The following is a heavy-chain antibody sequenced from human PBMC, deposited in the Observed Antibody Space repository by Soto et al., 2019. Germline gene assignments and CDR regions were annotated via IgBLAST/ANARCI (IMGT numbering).Heavy chain of an antibody. CDR1: GDSISSNNYY. CDR2: INYSGNT. Sequence: SETLSLTCTVSGDSISSNNYYWGWIRQPPGKGLEWIGGINYSGNTYYDPSLKSRVTISVDTSKNQFSLMLTSVTAADTAVYYCARHPGYCSCSNGYRQYPIYVPAQRTTVTVSS. CDR3: ARHPGYCSCSNGYRQYPIYV. J-gene: IGHJ6*02. D-gene: IGHD2-15*01. V-gene: IGHV4-39*01.